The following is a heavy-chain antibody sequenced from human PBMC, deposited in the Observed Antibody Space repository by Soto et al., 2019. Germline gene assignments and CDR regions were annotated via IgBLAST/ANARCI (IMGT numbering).Heavy chain of an antibody. D-gene: IGHD3-10*01. V-gene: IGHV3-21*06. CDR3: ERGLGGVPVAADRDY. Sequence: PXGSLRLSCVASGVSLSDYTMSWVRQAPGKGLEWVSTIITSSSNIFYAASVKGRFTVSRDNAKNTLYLQMDNLRAEDTAVYFCERGLGGVPVAADRDYWGQGNRVTVS. J-gene: IGHJ4*02. CDR1: GVSLSDYT. CDR2: IITSSSNI.